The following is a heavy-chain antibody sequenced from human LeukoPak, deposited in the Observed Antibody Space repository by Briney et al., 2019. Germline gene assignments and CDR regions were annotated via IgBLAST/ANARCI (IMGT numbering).Heavy chain of an antibody. J-gene: IGHJ3*02. D-gene: IGHD3-10*01. CDR1: GFTFSSYW. Sequence: GGSLRLSCAASGFTFSSYWMHWVRQAPGKGLVWVSRINSDGSSTSYADSVKGRFTISRDNAKNTLYLQMNSLRAEDTAVYYCARRGLFDAFDIWGQGTMVTVSS. CDR3: ARRGLFDAFDI. CDR2: INSDGSST. V-gene: IGHV3-74*01.